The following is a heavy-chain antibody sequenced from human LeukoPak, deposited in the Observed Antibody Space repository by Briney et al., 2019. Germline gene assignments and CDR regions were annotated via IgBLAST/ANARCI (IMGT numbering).Heavy chain of an antibody. V-gene: IGHV3-23*01. CDR1: GFTFSIYA. D-gene: IGHD4-17*01. CDR2: TSGSGGST. CDR3: AKDISTVTTFDY. J-gene: IGHJ4*02. Sequence: GGSLRLSCAASGFTFSIYAMSWVRQAPGKGLEWVSATSGSGGSTDYADSVKGRFTISRDNSKNTLFLQMNSLRAEDTAVYYCAKDISTVTTFDYWGQGTLVTVSS.